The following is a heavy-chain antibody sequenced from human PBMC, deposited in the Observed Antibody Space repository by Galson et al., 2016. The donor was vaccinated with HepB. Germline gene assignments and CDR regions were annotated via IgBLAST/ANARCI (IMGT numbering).Heavy chain of an antibody. D-gene: IGHD2/OR15-2a*01. CDR3: ARRHEYCPPVGCSVDY. CDR1: GFTFSNYG. V-gene: IGHV3-30*03. CDR2: DSMDRRRK. Sequence: SLRLSCAASGFTFSNYGMHWVRQAPGKGLEWVAADSMDRRRKFYADSVKGRFTISRDNSNSMLFLQMSSLRADDTAVYYCARRHEYCPPVGCSVDYWGQGTLVSVSS. J-gene: IGHJ4*02.